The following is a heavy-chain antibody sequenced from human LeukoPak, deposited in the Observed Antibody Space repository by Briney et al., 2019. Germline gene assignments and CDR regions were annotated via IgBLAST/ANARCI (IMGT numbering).Heavy chain of an antibody. V-gene: IGHV4-59*01. Sequence: SETLFLTCTVSGGSISSYFWSWIRQPPGKGLEWIGYISYTGSTNYNPSLKSRVTISVDTSKNQFSLKLSYVTAADTAVYYCARGSPYYDILTGYSLNYFAYWGQGTLVTVSS. CDR3: ARGSPYYDILTGYSLNYFAY. J-gene: IGHJ4*02. D-gene: IGHD3-9*01. CDR1: GGSISSYF. CDR2: ISYTGST.